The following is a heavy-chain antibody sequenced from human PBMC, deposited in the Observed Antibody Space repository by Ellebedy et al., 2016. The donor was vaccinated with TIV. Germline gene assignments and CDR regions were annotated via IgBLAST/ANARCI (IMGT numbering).Heavy chain of an antibody. Sequence: AASVKVSCKASGYPLTHYAIIWVRQAPGQGLQWLGWINTNTGTPRYAQDFAGRFVFSLDTSVSTAYLQISRLKVDDTAVYFCAREPPMPPRNDAFDIWGQGTVVTVSS. CDR1: GYPLTHYA. J-gene: IGHJ3*02. CDR2: INTNTGTP. CDR3: AREPPMPPRNDAFDI. V-gene: IGHV7-4-1*02. D-gene: IGHD2-2*01.